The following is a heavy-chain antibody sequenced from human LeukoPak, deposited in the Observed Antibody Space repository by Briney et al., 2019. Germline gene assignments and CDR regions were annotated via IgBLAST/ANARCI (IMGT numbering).Heavy chain of an antibody. J-gene: IGHJ4*02. D-gene: IGHD3-22*01. CDR1: GYTFTSYD. V-gene: IGHV1-8*01. CDR2: MNPNSGNT. CDR3: ARAVRYYDSSGYPYYLDY. Sequence: PGASVKVSCKASGYTFTSYDMNWVRQATGQGLEWMGWMNPNSGNTGYAQKFQGRVTMTRNTSISTAYMELSSLRSEDTAVYYCARAVRYYDSSGYPYYLDYWGQGTLVTVSS.